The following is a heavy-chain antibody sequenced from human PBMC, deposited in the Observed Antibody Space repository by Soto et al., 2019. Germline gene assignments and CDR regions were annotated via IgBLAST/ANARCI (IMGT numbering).Heavy chain of an antibody. Sequence: PGGSLRLSCAASGFTFSSYWMHWVRQAPGKGLVWVSRINSDGSSTSYADSVKGRFTISRDNAKNTLYLQMNSLRAEDTAVYYCCTIPGYYYYGMDVWGQGTTVTVSS. CDR2: INSDGSST. D-gene: IGHD2-21*01. V-gene: IGHV3-74*01. CDR3: CTIPGYYYYGMDV. J-gene: IGHJ6*02. CDR1: GFTFSSYW.